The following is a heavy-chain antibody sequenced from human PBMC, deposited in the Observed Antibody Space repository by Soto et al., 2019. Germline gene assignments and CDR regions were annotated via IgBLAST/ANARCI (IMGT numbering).Heavy chain of an antibody. CDR3: AKELLRLGESLERYFDY. J-gene: IGHJ4*02. CDR1: GFTFSTYA. Sequence: EVQLLESGGDLVQPGGSLRLSCAASGFTFSTYAMSWVRQAPGKGLEWVSAISGSGSSRYYADSAKGRFTISRDNSKNTLFLQLNSLIAEDTAVYYCAKELLRLGESLERYFDYWGQGTLVTVSS. V-gene: IGHV3-23*01. D-gene: IGHD3-10*01. CDR2: ISGSGSSR.